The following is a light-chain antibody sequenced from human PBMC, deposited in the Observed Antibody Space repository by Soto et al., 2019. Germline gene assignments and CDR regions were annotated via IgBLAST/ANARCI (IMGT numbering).Light chain of an antibody. Sequence: AIQLTQSPSSLSASVGDRVTITCRASQAIRTALGWYQQKPGKVPKLLIYAASTLQSGVPSRFSGSGSGTDFTLTISSLQPEDFATYYCLLDFRYFWAFGQGTMVEIK. CDR2: AAS. CDR3: LLDFRYFWA. CDR1: QAIRTA. J-gene: IGKJ1*01. V-gene: IGKV1-6*01.